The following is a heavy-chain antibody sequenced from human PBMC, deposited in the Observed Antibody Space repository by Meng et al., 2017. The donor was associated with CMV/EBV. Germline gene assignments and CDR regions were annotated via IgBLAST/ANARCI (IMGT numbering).Heavy chain of an antibody. J-gene: IGHJ4*02. CDR2: IYYTGFT. Sequence: SETLSLTCTVSGGSISSYYWSWIRQPPGKGLEWIGSIYYTGFTYYNPSLKSRVTISVDTSKNQFSLKLTSVTAADTAVYYCARNARGYIDWPTPDYWGQGTLVTVSS. CDR1: GGSISSYY. CDR3: ARNARGYIDWPTPDY. V-gene: IGHV4-59*12. D-gene: IGHD3-9*01.